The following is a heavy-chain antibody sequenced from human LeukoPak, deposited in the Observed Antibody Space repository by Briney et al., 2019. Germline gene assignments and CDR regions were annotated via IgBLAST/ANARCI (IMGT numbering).Heavy chain of an antibody. Sequence: SETLSLTCSVSGGSMSSENEYWGWIRQTPGKGLEWIGSVYNTGSTDYNPSLKRRFSISIDTSKNQFSLRLTSVTAADTAVYYCARKEGGQLVNTRRWFDPWGQGTLVTVSS. V-gene: IGHV4-39*01. CDR2: VYNTGST. CDR1: GGSMSSENEY. J-gene: IGHJ5*02. CDR3: ARKEGGQLVNTRRWFDP. D-gene: IGHD6-13*01.